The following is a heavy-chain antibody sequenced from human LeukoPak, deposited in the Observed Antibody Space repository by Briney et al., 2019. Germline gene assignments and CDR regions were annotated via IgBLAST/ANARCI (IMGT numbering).Heavy chain of an antibody. CDR1: GGSFSGYY. CDR3: AKDPWGQLGVHYYFDY. J-gene: IGHJ4*02. CDR2: INHSGST. D-gene: IGHD6-6*01. Sequence: PSETLSLTCAVYGGSFSGYYWSWIRQPPGKGLEWIGEINHSGSTNYNPSLKSRVTISVDTSKNQFSLKLSSVTAADTALYYCAKDPWGQLGVHYYFDYWGQGTLVTVSS. V-gene: IGHV4-34*01.